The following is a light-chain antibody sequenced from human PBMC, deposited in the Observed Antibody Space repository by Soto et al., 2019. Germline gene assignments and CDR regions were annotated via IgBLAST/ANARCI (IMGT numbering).Light chain of an antibody. CDR2: AAS. CDR3: QQSYSTLT. CDR1: QGISSY. J-gene: IGKJ4*01. V-gene: IGKV1-9*01. Sequence: IQLTQSPSSLSASVGDRVTITCRASQGISSYLAWYQQKPGKAPKLLIYAASTLQSGVPSRFSGSGSGTDFTLTISSLQPEDFAAYYCQQSYSTLTFGGGTKVEIE.